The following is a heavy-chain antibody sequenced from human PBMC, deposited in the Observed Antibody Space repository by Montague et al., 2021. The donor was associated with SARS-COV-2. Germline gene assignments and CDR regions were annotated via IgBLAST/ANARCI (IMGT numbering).Heavy chain of an antibody. CDR3: ARDRRYYDSSVYPGVAYNWFDP. V-gene: IGHV3-30-3*01. D-gene: IGHD3-22*01. CDR1: GFTFSSYA. Sequence: SLRLSCAASGFTFSSYAMHWVRQAPGKGLEWVAVISYDGNNKYYADSVKGRFTISRDNSKNTLYLQMNSLRAEDTAVYYCARDRRYYDSSVYPGVAYNWFDPWGQGTLVTVSS. CDR2: ISYDGNNK. J-gene: IGHJ5*02.